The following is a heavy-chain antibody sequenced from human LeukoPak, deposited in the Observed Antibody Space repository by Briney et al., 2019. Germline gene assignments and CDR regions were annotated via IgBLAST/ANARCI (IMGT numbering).Heavy chain of an antibody. Sequence: SETLSLTCAVYGGSFSGYYWSWIRQPPGKGLEWIGSNSGNTYYNASLKSQVSISIDTSKNQFSLKLSSVTAADTAVYYCARVKRLRYDFWSGYRNWFDPWGQETLVTVSS. J-gene: IGHJ5*02. CDR1: GGSFSGYY. CDR3: ARVKRLRYDFWSGYRNWFDP. V-gene: IGHV4-34*01. D-gene: IGHD3-3*01. CDR2: SNSGNT.